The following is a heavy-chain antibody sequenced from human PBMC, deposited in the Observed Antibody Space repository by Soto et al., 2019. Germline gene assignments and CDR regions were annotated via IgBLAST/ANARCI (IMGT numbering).Heavy chain of an antibody. Sequence: SETLSLTCSVSGDSISNLDYFWAWIRQPPGQALEYIGYIYKSATTYYNPSLKSRVTISVDTSKNQFSLKLSSVTAADTAVYYCARDSSGYYRYWGQGTLVTVSS. CDR2: IYKSATT. D-gene: IGHD3-22*01. V-gene: IGHV4-30-4*01. CDR1: GDSISNLDYF. CDR3: ARDSSGYYRY. J-gene: IGHJ4*02.